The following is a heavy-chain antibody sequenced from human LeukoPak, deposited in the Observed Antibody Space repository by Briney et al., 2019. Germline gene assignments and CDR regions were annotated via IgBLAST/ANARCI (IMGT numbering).Heavy chain of an antibody. J-gene: IGHJ4*02. CDR1: GFSISSYA. CDR3: ARGDYYGSGSYPYYFDY. V-gene: IGHV3-30-3*01. D-gene: IGHD3-10*01. CDR2: ISYDGSNK. Sequence: GGSLRLSCAASGFSISSYAMHWVRQAPGKGLGWMTVISYDGSNKYYADSVRGRFTLSRDTSKNTLYVQMSSLRAEDTAVYYCARGDYYGSGSYPYYFDYWGQGTLVTVSS.